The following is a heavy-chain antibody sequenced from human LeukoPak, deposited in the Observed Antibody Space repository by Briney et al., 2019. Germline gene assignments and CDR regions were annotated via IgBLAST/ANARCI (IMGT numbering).Heavy chain of an antibody. CDR1: GFTFSSYS. D-gene: IGHD3-22*01. V-gene: IGHV3-48*04. CDR3: ARGYYDSSGYYGDAFDI. Sequence: GGSLRLSCAASGFTFSSYSMNWVRQAPGKGLEWVSYISSSSSTIYYADSVKGRFTISRDNAKNSLYLQMNSLRAEDTAVYYCARGYYDSSGYYGDAFDIWGQGTMVTVSS. J-gene: IGHJ3*02. CDR2: ISSSSSTI.